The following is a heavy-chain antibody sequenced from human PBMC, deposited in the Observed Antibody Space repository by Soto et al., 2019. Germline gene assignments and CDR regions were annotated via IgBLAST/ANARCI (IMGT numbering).Heavy chain of an antibody. CDR2: ISSDGDTI. V-gene: IGHV3-9*01. CDR1: GFTFHEYA. J-gene: IGHJ6*02. D-gene: IGHD5-12*01. CDR3: TKGCYDLIYYFGMDV. Sequence: EVQLIESGGGWVQPGTSLRVSCVASGFTFHEYAIHWVRQAPGKGLEWVSGISSDGDTIAYADSVQGRFTVFRDNAKNSLYLQMNSLRAEDTALYYCTKGCYDLIYYFGMDVWGQGTTVTVSS.